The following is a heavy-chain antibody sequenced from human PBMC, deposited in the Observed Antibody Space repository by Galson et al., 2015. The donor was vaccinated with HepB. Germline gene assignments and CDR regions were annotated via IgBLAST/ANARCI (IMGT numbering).Heavy chain of an antibody. D-gene: IGHD6-19*01. V-gene: IGHV3-30*03. CDR3: ARAGSSGWDVYYFDY. J-gene: IGHJ4*02. CDR2: ISYDGSNK. Sequence: SLRLSCAASGFTFSSYGMHWVRQAPGKGLEWVAVISYDGSNKYYADSVKGRFTISRDNSKNSLYLQMNSLRAEDTAVYYCARAGSSGWDVYYFDYWGQGTLVTVSS. CDR1: GFTFSSYG.